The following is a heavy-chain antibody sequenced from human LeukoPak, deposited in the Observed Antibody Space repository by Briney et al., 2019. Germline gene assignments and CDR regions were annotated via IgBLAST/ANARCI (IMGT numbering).Heavy chain of an antibody. J-gene: IGHJ5*02. Sequence: GGSLRLSCAASGFTFSSYGMHWVRQAPGKGLEWVSSIRGSDGSTYYADSVKGRFTITRDNSKNTLFLQMKNLRAEDTAVYFCAKDCMTGSAGCLEPRGQGTLVTVSS. CDR1: GFTFSSYG. CDR2: IRGSDGST. CDR3: AKDCMTGSAGCLEP. D-gene: IGHD1-20*01. V-gene: IGHV3-23*01.